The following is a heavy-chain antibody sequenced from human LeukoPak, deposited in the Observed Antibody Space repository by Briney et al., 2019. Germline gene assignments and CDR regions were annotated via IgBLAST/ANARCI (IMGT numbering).Heavy chain of an antibody. J-gene: IGHJ4*02. V-gene: IGHV3-11*05. CDR3: VKDSPPRYSGSPPAY. D-gene: IGHD1-26*01. Sequence: GGSLRLSCAASGFTFRDYYMSWIRRAPGKGLEWVSYISSSSSYTNYADSVKDRFTISRDNAKNSLYLQMNSLRADDTAVYYCVKDSPPRYSGSPPAYWGQGTLVTVSS. CDR1: GFTFRDYY. CDR2: ISSSSSYT.